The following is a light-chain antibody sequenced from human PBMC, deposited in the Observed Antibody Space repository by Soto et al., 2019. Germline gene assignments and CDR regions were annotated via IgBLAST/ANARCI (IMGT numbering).Light chain of an antibody. CDR3: QQYGSSPRT. CDR1: QSVSSSY. V-gene: IGKV3-20*01. Sequence: ENVLTQSPGTLSLSPGERATLSCRASQSVSSSYLAWYQQKPGQAPRLLIYDASSRATGIPDRFSGSGSGADFTLTINSLEPEDFAVYFCQQYGSSPRTFGQGTKVEIK. CDR2: DAS. J-gene: IGKJ1*01.